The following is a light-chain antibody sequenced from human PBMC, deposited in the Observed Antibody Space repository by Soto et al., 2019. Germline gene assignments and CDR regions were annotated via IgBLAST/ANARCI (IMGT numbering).Light chain of an antibody. CDR1: QSISNY. CDR3: QQSYSTPRT. J-gene: IGKJ1*01. V-gene: IGKV1-39*01. CDR2: AAS. Sequence: DIQMTQSPSSLSASVGDRVTITCRASQSISNYLNWYQQKPGKAPKLLIYAASSLQGGVPSRFSGSGSVTDFTLTISSLQPEDFATYYCQQSYSTPRTFGQGTKVEI.